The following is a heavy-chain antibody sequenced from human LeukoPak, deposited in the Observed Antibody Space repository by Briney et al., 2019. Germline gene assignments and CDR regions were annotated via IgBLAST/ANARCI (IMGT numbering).Heavy chain of an antibody. Sequence: SETLSLTCTVSGGSISSSSYYWGWIRQPPGKGLEWIGSIYYSGSTYYNPSLKSRVTVSVDTSKNQFSLRLSAVTAADTAMYYCARGRGGRTGSYLVDYWGRGTLVTVSS. CDR2: IYYSGST. CDR3: ARGRGGRTGSYLVDY. D-gene: IGHD3-10*01. J-gene: IGHJ4*02. V-gene: IGHV4-39*07. CDR1: GGSISSSSYY.